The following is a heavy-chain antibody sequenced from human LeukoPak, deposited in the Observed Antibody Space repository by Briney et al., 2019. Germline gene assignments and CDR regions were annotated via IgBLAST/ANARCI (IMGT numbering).Heavy chain of an antibody. J-gene: IGHJ6*03. CDR2: INSDGSST. CDR1: GFTFSSYW. V-gene: IGHV3-74*01. D-gene: IGHD3-22*01. CDR3: ARDQVIRYYYDSSGYYYPNYYYYYMDV. Sequence: GGSLRLSCAASGFTFSSYWMHWVRQAPGKGLVWVSRINSDGSSTSYADSVKGRFTISRDNAKNTLYLQMNSLRAEDTAVYYCARDQVIRYYYDSSGYYYPNYYYYYMDVWGKGTTVTISS.